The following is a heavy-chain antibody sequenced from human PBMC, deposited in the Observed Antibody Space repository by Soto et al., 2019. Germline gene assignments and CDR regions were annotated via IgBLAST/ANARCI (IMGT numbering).Heavy chain of an antibody. V-gene: IGHV4-61*05. Sequence: SETLSLTCTVSGGSISSSSCYWSCIRQPPGKGLDWIGYIYYSGSTNYNPSLKSRVTISVDTSKNQFSLKVSSATAADTAVYYCARHSNRNYGLYYFDYWGLGALVTVSS. D-gene: IGHD4-4*01. CDR2: IYYSGST. CDR3: ARHSNRNYGLYYFDY. CDR1: GGSISSSSCY. J-gene: IGHJ4*02.